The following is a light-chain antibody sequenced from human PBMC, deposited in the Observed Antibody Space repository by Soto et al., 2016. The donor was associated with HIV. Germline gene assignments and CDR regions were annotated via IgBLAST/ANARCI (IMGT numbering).Light chain of an antibody. V-gene: IGKV1-8*01. J-gene: IGKJ2*01. Sequence: IRMTQSPSSFSASTGDRVTITCRASQGISSYLAWFQQKPGKAPQLLIYAASTLQSGVPSRFSGSGSGTDFTLTISCLQSEDFATYYCQQYHSYPYTFGQGTKLEIK. CDR3: QQYHSYPYT. CDR1: QGISSY. CDR2: AAS.